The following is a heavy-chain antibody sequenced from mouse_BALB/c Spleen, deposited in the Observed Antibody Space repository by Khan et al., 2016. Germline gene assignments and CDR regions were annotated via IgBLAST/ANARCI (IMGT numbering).Heavy chain of an antibody. V-gene: IGHV1-9*01. CDR3: ARGND. CDR2: ILTGSGSI. J-gene: IGHJ2*01. CDR1: GYTFSTYW. Sequence: VQLQESGAELMKPGASVKISCKATGYTFSTYWLEWIKQRPGHGLEWIGDILTGSGSINFNERFKDKVTFTADTSSNTAYLHLSSLTSEDSAVYYCARGNDWGQGTTLTVSS.